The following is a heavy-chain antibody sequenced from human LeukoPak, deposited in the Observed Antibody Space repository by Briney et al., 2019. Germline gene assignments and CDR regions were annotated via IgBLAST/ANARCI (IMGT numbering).Heavy chain of an antibody. CDR2: INWNGGST. CDR3: ARGAAAAFGY. D-gene: IGHD6-13*01. CDR1: GFTCDDYV. Sequence: GGPLILSCAASGFTCDDYVISWVHQAAGKVLEWVSGINWNGGSTGYADSVKGRFTISRDNAKNSLYLQMNSLRAEDTALYYCARGAAAAFGYWGQGTLVTVSS. V-gene: IGHV3-20*04. J-gene: IGHJ4*02.